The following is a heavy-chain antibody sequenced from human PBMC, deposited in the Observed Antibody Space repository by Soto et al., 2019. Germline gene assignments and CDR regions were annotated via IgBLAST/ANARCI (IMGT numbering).Heavy chain of an antibody. CDR1: GGTFSSYT. CDR2: IIPILGIA. Sequence: GASVKVCCKASGGTFSSYTISWVRQAPGQGLEWMGRIIPILGIANYAQKLQGRVTITADKSTSTAYMELSSLRSEDTAVYYCARVSGYRIETIDYWGQGTLVTVSS. D-gene: IGHD3-22*01. V-gene: IGHV1-69*02. J-gene: IGHJ4*02. CDR3: ARVSGYRIETIDY.